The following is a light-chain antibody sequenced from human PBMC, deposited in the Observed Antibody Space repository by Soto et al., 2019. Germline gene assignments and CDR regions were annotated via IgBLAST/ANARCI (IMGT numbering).Light chain of an antibody. CDR3: QQLNSYPIT. CDR2: VAS. J-gene: IGKJ5*01. Sequence: DIHITHSPSFLSASVLDIFTITCRASQGISSYLAWYQQKPGKAPKLLIYVASTLQSGVPSRFSGSGSGTEFTLTISSLQPEDFATYYCQQLNSYPITFGQGTRLEIK. V-gene: IGKV1-9*01. CDR1: QGISSY.